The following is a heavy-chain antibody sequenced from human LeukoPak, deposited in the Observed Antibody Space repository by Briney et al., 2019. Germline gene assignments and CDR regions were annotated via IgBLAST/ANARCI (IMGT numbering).Heavy chain of an antibody. Sequence: ASVKVSCKASGYRFSSSGITWVRQAPGQGPEWMGWISPVNGNSHYAQNFQGRVTLTTDKSTNTAHMELRSLRSGDTAIYYCARVEDSDNCWGALDIWGQGTMVTVSS. CDR3: ARVEDSDNCWGALDI. CDR2: ISPVNGNS. J-gene: IGHJ3*02. V-gene: IGHV1-18*01. D-gene: IGHD1-1*01. CDR1: GYRFSSSG.